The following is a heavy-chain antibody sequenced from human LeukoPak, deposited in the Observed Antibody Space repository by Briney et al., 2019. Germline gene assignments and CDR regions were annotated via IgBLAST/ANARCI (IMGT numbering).Heavy chain of an antibody. D-gene: IGHD2-15*01. J-gene: IGHJ4*02. CDR2: IYYSGST. CDR1: GGSISSSSYY. CDR3: ATIPCTGGSCYYFDY. V-gene: IGHV4-39*01. Sequence: SETLSLTCTVSGGSISSSSYYWGWIRQPPGKGLEWIGSIYYSGSTYYNPSLKSRVTISVDTPNNQFSLHLISVTAADTAVYYCATIPCTGGSCYYFDYWGQGTLVTVSS.